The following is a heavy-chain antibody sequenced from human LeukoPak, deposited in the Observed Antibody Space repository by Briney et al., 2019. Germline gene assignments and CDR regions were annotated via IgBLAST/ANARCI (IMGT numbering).Heavy chain of an antibody. D-gene: IGHD3-10*01. CDR3: ASLTYYYGSYYFDY. CDR1: GSTFAGYY. V-gene: IGHV1-2*02. CDR2: INPSSGST. Sequence: GASVKVSCKASGSTFAGYYVHWVRQAPGQGLKWMGWINPSSGSTNYVQKFQGRLTMTRDTSISTAYMDLSSLRSDDTAVYYCASLTYYYGSYYFDYWGQGTLVTVSS. J-gene: IGHJ4*02.